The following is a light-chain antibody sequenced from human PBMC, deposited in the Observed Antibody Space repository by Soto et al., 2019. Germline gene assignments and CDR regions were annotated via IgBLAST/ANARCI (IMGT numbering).Light chain of an antibody. Sequence: QSALTQPPSASGSPGQSVTIPCTGTNSDVGGYNYVSWYQQYPGKAPKLIIYEVTRRPSGVPDRFSGSTSGNTASLTVSGLQADDEADYYCRSYARGNNNVFGAGTKLTVL. V-gene: IGLV2-8*01. CDR2: EVT. CDR1: NSDVGGYNY. CDR3: RSYARGNNNV. J-gene: IGLJ1*01.